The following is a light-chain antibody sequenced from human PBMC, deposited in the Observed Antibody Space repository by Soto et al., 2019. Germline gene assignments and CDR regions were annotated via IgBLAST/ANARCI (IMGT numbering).Light chain of an antibody. V-gene: IGKV3-20*01. CDR3: QQYGSSQT. Sequence: EILLTQSPGTLSLSPGERATLSCRASQSVSSTNLAWYQQKPGQAPRLLIYGASSRATGIPDRFSGSGSGTDFTLTISRLEPEDFAVYYCQQYGSSQTFGQGTKVEIK. CDR1: QSVSSTN. CDR2: GAS. J-gene: IGKJ1*01.